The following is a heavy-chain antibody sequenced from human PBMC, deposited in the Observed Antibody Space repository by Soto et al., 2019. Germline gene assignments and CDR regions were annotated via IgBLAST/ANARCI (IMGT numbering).Heavy chain of an antibody. CDR2: NYPGDSDT. Sequence: GEFLKISCKGSCYSLTRFWNGWVRPVPGKGLGWMGINYPGDSDTRYSPSFQGQVTISADKSISTAYLQWSSLKASDTAVYYCARDRTRGPIVVVTANRYYYYGMDVWGQGTTVTVSS. CDR1: CYSLTRFW. J-gene: IGHJ6*02. D-gene: IGHD2-21*02. CDR3: ARDRTRGPIVVVTANRYYYYGMDV. V-gene: IGHV5-51*01.